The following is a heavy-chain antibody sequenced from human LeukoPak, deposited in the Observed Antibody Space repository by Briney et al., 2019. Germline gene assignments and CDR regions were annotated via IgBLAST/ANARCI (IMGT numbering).Heavy chain of an antibody. CDR3: ARPLGSLKEYWWFDP. J-gene: IGHJ5*02. CDR2: INPNSGGT. V-gene: IGHV1-2*02. D-gene: IGHD2/OR15-2a*01. Sequence: GASVKVSCKASGHTFTGYYMHWVRQAPGQGLEWMGWINPNSGGTNYAQKFQGRVTMTRDTSISTAYMELSRLRSDDTAVYFCARPLGSLKEYWWFDPWGQGTLVTVSS. CDR1: GHTFTGYY.